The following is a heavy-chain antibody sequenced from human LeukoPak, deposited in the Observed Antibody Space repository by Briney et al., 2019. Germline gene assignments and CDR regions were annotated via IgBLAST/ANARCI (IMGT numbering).Heavy chain of an antibody. CDR2: ISSSSSSYI. CDR1: GFTFSSYA. V-gene: IGHV3-21*01. D-gene: IGHD3-3*01. Sequence: GGSLRLSCAASGFTFSSYAMNWVRQAPGKGLEWVSSISSSSSSYIYYADSVKGRFTISRDNAKNSLYLQMNSLRAEDTAVYYCAREVPHYDFWSAEGNSRFDPWGQGTLVTVSS. J-gene: IGHJ5*02. CDR3: AREVPHYDFWSAEGNSRFDP.